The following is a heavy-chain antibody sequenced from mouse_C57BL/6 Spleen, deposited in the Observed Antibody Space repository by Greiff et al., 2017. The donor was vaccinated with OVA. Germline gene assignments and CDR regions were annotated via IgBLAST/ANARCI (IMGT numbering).Heavy chain of an antibody. CDR1: GFTFSDYG. V-gene: IGHV5-17*01. D-gene: IGHD1-1*01. CDR3: ARCIIYYYGSSYAMDY. Sequence: EVQVVESGGGLVKPGGSLKLSCAASGFTFSDYGMHWVRQAPEKGLEWVAYISSGSSTIYYADTVKGRFTISRDNAKNTLFLQMTSLRSEDTAMYYCARCIIYYYGSSYAMDYWGQGTSVTVSS. J-gene: IGHJ4*01. CDR2: ISSGSSTI.